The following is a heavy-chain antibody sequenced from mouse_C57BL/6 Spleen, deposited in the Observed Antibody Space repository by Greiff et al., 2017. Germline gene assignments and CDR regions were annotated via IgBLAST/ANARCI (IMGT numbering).Heavy chain of an antibody. Sequence: QVQLQQSGAELARPGASVKMSCKASGYTFTSYTMHWVKQRPGQGLEWIGYINPSSGYTKYNQKFKDKATLTADKSSSTAYMQLSSLTSEYSAVYYCARAFDGYYPFWGQGTTLTVSS. J-gene: IGHJ2*01. D-gene: IGHD2-3*01. CDR2: INPSSGYT. CDR1: GYTFTSYT. V-gene: IGHV1-4*01. CDR3: ARAFDGYYPF.